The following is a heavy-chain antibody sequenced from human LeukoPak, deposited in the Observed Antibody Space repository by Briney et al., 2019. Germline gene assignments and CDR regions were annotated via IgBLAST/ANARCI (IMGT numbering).Heavy chain of an antibody. CDR2: IYSGGST. CDR1: GFTVSSNY. Sequence: GGSLRLSCAASGFTVSSNYMSWVRQAPGKGLEWVSVIYSGGSTYHADSVKGRFTISRDNSKNTLYLQMNSLRAEDTAVYYCARVRGSTPRYYYYYMDVWGKGTTVTISS. D-gene: IGHD2-15*01. CDR3: ARVRGSTPRYYYYYMDV. J-gene: IGHJ6*03. V-gene: IGHV3-53*01.